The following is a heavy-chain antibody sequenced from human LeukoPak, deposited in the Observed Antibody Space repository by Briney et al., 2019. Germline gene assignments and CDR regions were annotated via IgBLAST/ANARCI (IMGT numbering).Heavy chain of an antibody. CDR2: IKQDGSEK. V-gene: IGHV3-7*04. D-gene: IGHD3-22*01. J-gene: IGHJ3*02. Sequence: GGSLRLSCAASGFTFSDYSMSWVRQAPGKGLEWVANIKQDGSEKYYVDSVKGRFTISRDNAKNSLYLQMNSLRAEDTAVYYCARAEGIVVSHDAFDIWGQGTMVTVSS. CDR3: ARAEGIVVSHDAFDI. CDR1: GFTFSDYS.